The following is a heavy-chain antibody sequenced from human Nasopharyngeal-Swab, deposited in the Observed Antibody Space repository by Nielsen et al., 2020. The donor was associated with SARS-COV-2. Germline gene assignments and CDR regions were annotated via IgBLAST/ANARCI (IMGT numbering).Heavy chain of an antibody. CDR1: GFAFSSYW. Sequence: GESLKISCAASGFAFSSYWMTWVGQAPGKGLEWVANIKHDGSAKYYADSVKGRFPISRDNAKSSLHLQMNSLRAEDTAVYYCARHYDFWSGYYNSHFYGMDVWGQGTTVTVSS. CDR3: ARHYDFWSGYYNSHFYGMDV. D-gene: IGHD3-3*01. J-gene: IGHJ6*02. V-gene: IGHV3-7*01. CDR2: IKHDGSAK.